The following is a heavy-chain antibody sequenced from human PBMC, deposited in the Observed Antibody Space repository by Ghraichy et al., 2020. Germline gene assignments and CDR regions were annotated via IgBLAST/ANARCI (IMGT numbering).Heavy chain of an antibody. CDR1: GGFISSGGYY. CDR3: ARRGDSSGWGWFDP. J-gene: IGHJ5*02. V-gene: IGHV4-31*03. D-gene: IGHD3-22*01. CDR2: IYYSGST. Sequence: SETLSLTCTVSGGFISSGGYYWSWIRQHPGKGLEWIGYIYYSGSTYYNPSLKSRVTISVDTSKNQFSLKLSSVTAADTAVYYCARRGDSSGWGWFDPWGQGTLVTVSS.